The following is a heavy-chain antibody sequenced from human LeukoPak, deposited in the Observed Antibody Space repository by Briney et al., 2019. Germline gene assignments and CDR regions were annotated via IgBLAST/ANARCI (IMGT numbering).Heavy chain of an antibody. CDR2: ISAYNGNT. V-gene: IGHV1-18*01. CDR3: VRDLAGPFYMDV. J-gene: IGHJ6*03. CDR1: GYTFTSYG. Sequence: ASVKVSCKASGYTFTSYGISWVRQAPGQGLEWMGWISAYNGNTNYAQKLQGRVTMTTDTSTSTAHMELRSLRSDDTAVYYCVRDLAGPFYMDVWGKETTVTVSS.